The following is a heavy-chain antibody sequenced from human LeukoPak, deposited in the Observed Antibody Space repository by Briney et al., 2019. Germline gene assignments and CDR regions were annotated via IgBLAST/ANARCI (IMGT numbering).Heavy chain of an antibody. D-gene: IGHD5-24*01. J-gene: IGHJ4*02. V-gene: IGHV3-30-3*01. CDR2: ISYDGSNK. CDR3: ATGRDGYNLDY. CDR1: GFTFSSYA. Sequence: PGRSLRLSCAASGFTFSSYAMHWVRQAPGKGLEWVAVISYDGSNKYYADSVKGRFTISRDNSKNTLYLQMNSLRAEDTAVYYCATGRDGYNLDYCGQGTLVTVSS.